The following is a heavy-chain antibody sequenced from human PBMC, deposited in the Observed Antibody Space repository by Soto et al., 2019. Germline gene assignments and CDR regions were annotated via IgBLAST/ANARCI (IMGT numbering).Heavy chain of an antibody. J-gene: IGHJ2*01. CDR3: ARPYSSGWYWYFDL. V-gene: IGHV4-39*01. CDR2: IYYSGST. CDR1: GGSISSSSYY. Sequence: SETLSLTCTVSGGSISSSSYYWGWIRQPPGKGLEWIGSIYYSGSTYYNPSLKSRVTISVDTSKNQFSLKLSSVTAAGTAVYYCARPYSSGWYWYFDLWGRGTLVTVS. D-gene: IGHD6-19*01.